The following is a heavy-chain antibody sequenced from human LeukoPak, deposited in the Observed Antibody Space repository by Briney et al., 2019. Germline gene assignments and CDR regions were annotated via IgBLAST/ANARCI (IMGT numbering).Heavy chain of an antibody. CDR2: IYHSGST. CDR1: GDPITRYY. CDR3: ASGGGWNDKFNY. D-gene: IGHD1-1*01. J-gene: IGHJ4*02. V-gene: IGHV4-59*01. Sequence: SETLSLTCTVSGDPITRYYWSWIRQPPGKGLEWIAYIYHSGSTNYNPSLKSRVTMSVDTSKNQFSLNLYSVTAADTAVYYCASGGGWNDKFNYWGQGALVTVSS.